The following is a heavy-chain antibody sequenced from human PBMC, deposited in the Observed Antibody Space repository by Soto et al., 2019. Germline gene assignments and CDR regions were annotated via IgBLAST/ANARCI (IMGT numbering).Heavy chain of an antibody. CDR1: GFTFSNYD. J-gene: IGHJ6*02. Sequence: EVQLVESGGGLVQPGGSLRLSCAASGFTFSNYDMHWVRQVTGKGLEWVSGITTAGDTYYRGSVKGRFTISREKAKNSLYLQMNSLSAGDTAVYYCARELHGGSYGMDVWGQGTTVTVSS. V-gene: IGHV3-13*01. CDR2: ITTAGDT. CDR3: ARELHGGSYGMDV.